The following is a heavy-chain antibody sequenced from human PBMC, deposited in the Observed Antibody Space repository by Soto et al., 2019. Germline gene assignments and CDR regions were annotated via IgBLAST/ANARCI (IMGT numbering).Heavy chain of an antibody. CDR3: ARRSSSSTFDY. CDR2: ISGSNDST. D-gene: IGHD6-6*01. J-gene: IGHJ4*02. Sequence: GGSLRLSCAASGFTFSSYAMSWVRQAPGKGLEWVSVISGSNDSTYYADSVKGRFTISRDNSKNTLYLQMNSLRAEDTAVYYCARRSSSSTFDYWGQGTLVTVSS. CDR1: GFTFSSYA. V-gene: IGHV3-23*01.